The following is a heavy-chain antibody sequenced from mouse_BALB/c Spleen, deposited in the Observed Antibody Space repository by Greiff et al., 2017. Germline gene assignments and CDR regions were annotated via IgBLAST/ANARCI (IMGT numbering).Heavy chain of an antibody. V-gene: IGHV1-9*01. Sequence: VQLQQSGAELMKPGASVKISCKATGYTFSSYWIEWVKQRPGHGLEWIGEILPGSGSTNYNEKFKGKATFTADTSSNTAYMQLSSLTSEDSAVYYCAREAYYGNYAWFAYWGQGTLVTVSA. CDR3: AREAYYGNYAWFAY. CDR2: ILPGSGST. J-gene: IGHJ3*01. CDR1: GYTFSSYW. D-gene: IGHD2-10*01.